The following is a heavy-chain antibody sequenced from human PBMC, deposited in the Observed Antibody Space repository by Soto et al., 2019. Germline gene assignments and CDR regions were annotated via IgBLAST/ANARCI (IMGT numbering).Heavy chain of an antibody. V-gene: IGHV1-69*01. CDR2: IIPIFGTA. CDR1: GGTFSSYA. CDR3: ARSRGYGYGEDYFDY. D-gene: IGHD5-18*01. Sequence: QVQLVQSGAEVKKPGSSVKVSCKASGGTFSSYAISWVRQAPGQGLEGMGGIIPIFGTANYAQKFQGRVTITADESTSIAYMELSSLRSEDTAVYYCARSRGYGYGEDYFDYWGQGTLVTVSS. J-gene: IGHJ4*02.